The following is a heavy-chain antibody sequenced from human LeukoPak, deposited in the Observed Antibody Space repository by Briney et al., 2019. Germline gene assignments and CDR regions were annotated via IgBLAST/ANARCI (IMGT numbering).Heavy chain of an antibody. Sequence: PSETLSLTCAVSGGSINNGGYSWSWIRQPPGKGLEWIGEINHSGSTNYNPSLKSRVTISVDTSKNQFSLKLSSVTAADTAVYFCATTEGGYDSSDAFDIWGQGTMVTVSS. CDR2: INHSGST. V-gene: IGHV4-34*01. D-gene: IGHD5-12*01. CDR3: ATTEGGYDSSDAFDI. CDR1: GGSINNGGYS. J-gene: IGHJ3*02.